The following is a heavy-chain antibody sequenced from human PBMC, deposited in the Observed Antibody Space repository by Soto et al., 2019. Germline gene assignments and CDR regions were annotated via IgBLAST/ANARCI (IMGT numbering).Heavy chain of an antibody. Sequence: QVQLVESGGGVVQPGRSLRLSCAASGFTFSSYNMHWVRQAPGKGLEWVAVIIYVGSKKYYADSVKGRFTISRDSSENTLYLQMNRLRVEDTAVYHCAKVAKTYSDSGYRDSWGQGTLVSVSS. CDR2: IIYVGSKK. CDR3: AKVAKTYSDSGYRDS. V-gene: IGHV3-30*18. CDR1: GFTFSSYN. J-gene: IGHJ5*01. D-gene: IGHD5-12*01.